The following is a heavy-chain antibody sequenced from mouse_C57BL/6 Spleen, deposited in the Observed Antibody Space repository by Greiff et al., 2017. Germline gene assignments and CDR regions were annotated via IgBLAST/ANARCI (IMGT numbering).Heavy chain of an antibody. CDR3: TTRDYGYDGFAY. CDR2: IDPEDGDT. Sequence: EVQLQQSGAELVRPGASVKLSCTASGFNIKDYYMHWVKQRPEQGLEWIGRIDPEDGDTEYAPKFQGKATMTADTSSNTAYLQLSSLTSEDTAVYYCTTRDYGYDGFAYWGQGTLVTVSA. CDR1: GFNIKDYY. V-gene: IGHV14-1*01. J-gene: IGHJ3*01. D-gene: IGHD2-2*01.